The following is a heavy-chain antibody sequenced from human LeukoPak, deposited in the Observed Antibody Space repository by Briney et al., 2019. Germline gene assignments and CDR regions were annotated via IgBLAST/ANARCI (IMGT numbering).Heavy chain of an antibody. V-gene: IGHV6-1*01. J-gene: IGHJ5*02. CDR3: ARHGWGSAGWFDP. CDR2: TYYRSKWFD. D-gene: IGHD7-27*01. CDR1: GDSGSSNIAA. Sequence: SQTLSLTCAISGDSGSSNIAASNWLRESPSRGLEGRGRTYYRSKWFDDCAVSGKSRITITPDTAKHQFSLQLNSVTPEDTAVYYCARHGWGSAGWFDPWGQGTLVTVSS.